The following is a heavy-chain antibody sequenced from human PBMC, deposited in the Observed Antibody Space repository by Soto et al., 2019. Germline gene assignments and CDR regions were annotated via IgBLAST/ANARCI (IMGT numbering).Heavy chain of an antibody. CDR2: ISAYNGNT. D-gene: IGHD3-3*01. CDR3: ARVGPIFGVVDYYYYMDV. V-gene: IGHV1-18*01. CDR1: GYTFTSYG. J-gene: IGHJ6*03. Sequence: QVQLVQSGAEVKKPGASVKVSCKASGYTFTSYGISWVRQAPGQGLEWIGWISAYNGNTNYAQKLQGRVTMTTDTSTSTAYMELRSLRSDDTAVYYCARVGPIFGVVDYYYYMDVWGKGTTVTVSS.